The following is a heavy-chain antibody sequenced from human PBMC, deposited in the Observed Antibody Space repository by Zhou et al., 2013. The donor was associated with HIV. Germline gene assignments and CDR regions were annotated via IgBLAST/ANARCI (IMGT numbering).Heavy chain of an antibody. J-gene: IGHJ4*02. CDR2: IVPIFGSV. Sequence: QVQLVQSGAEVKKPGSSVKVSCKASGGTFSDFDISWVRQAPGQGLEWIGGIVPIFGSVNNAQKFEARVTITRDESTTTAYMELTSLRPEDTAIYYCTRDYTGRSNYFDHWGQGTLVTVSS. CDR3: TRDYTGRSNYFDH. CDR1: GGTFSDFD. D-gene: IGHD3-16*01. V-gene: IGHV1-69*05.